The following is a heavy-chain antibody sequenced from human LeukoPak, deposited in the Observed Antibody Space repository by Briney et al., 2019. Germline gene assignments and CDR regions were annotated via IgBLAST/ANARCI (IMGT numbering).Heavy chain of an antibody. D-gene: IGHD3-22*01. CDR3: ASQGRYYYDSSGYPHGAFDI. J-gene: IGHJ3*02. CDR1: GFTFSSYA. Sequence: GGSLRLSCAASGFTFSSYAMSWVRQAPGKGLEWVSAISGSGGSTYYADSVKGRFTISRDNSKNTLYLQMNSLRAEDTAVYYCASQGRYYYDSSGYPHGAFDIWGQGTMVTVSS. CDR2: ISGSGGST. V-gene: IGHV3-23*01.